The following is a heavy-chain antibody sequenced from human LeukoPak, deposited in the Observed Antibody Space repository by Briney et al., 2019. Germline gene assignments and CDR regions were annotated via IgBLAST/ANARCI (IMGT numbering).Heavy chain of an antibody. CDR1: GGSFSGYY. CDR2: INHSGST. J-gene: IGHJ4*02. V-gene: IGHV4-34*01. CDR3: ARVGYCSSTSCYVFDY. Sequence: SETLSLTCAVYGGSFSGYYWSWIRQPPGKGLEWIGEINHSGSTNYNPSLKSRVTISVDTSKNQFSLKLSSVTAADTAVYYCARVGYCSSTSCYVFDYWGQGTLVTVSS. D-gene: IGHD2-2*01.